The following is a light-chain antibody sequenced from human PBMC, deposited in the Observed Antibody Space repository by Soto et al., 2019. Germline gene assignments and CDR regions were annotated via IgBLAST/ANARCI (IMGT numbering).Light chain of an antibody. V-gene: IGKV3-11*01. CDR2: DVS. CDR3: QQYGNSPRT. Sequence: EVVLTQSPATLSLSPGERATLSCRASQSVFTYLAWYQQKPGQAPRLLIYDVSDRATGIPARFTGSGSGTDFTLTISRLEPEDFAVYYCQQYGNSPRTFGQGTKVDIK. CDR1: QSVFTY. J-gene: IGKJ1*01.